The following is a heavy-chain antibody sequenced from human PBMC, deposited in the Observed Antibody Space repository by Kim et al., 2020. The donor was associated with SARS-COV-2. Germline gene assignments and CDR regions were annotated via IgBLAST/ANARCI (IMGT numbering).Heavy chain of an antibody. V-gene: IGHV2-70*11. CDR3: VRIRGTRTTRSQSYHYYMDV. CDR2: IDWDDDK. CDR1: GFSLLTSGMC. Sequence: SGPTLVNPTQTLTLTCTFSGFSLLTSGMCVNWIRQPPGKALEWLARIDWDDDKYYNTSLKTRLTISKDTSKNQVVLTMTNMDPVDTSTYYCVRIRGTRTTRSQSYHYYMDVWGKGTTVT. J-gene: IGHJ6*03. D-gene: IGHD1-7*01.